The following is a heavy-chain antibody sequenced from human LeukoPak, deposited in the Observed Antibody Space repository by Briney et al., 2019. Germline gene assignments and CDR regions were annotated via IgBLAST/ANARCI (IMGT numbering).Heavy chain of an antibody. Sequence: ASVKVSCKASGYTFTGYYMHWVRQAPGQGLEWMGWINPNSGDTNYAQKFQGRVTMTRDTSISTAYMELSRLRSDDTAVYYCAREEAVANPPLDYRGQGTLVTVSS. D-gene: IGHD6-19*01. V-gene: IGHV1-2*02. CDR2: INPNSGDT. CDR3: AREEAVANPPLDY. J-gene: IGHJ4*02. CDR1: GYTFTGYY.